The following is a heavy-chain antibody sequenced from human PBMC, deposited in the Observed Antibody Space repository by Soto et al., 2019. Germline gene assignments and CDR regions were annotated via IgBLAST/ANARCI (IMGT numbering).Heavy chain of an antibody. D-gene: IGHD3-10*01. J-gene: IGHJ4*02. V-gene: IGHV3-11*05. CDR3: ARELVSPGGSGSLYGYFDY. Sequence: QVQLVESGGGLVKPGGSLRLYCAASGFTFSDYYISWIRQVPGKGLEWLSYISSTTSDTNYADSVKGRFTISRDNAKNSLYLQMNSLRAEDTAVYYCARELVSPGGSGSLYGYFDYWGQGTLVTVSS. CDR2: ISSTTSDT. CDR1: GFTFSDYY.